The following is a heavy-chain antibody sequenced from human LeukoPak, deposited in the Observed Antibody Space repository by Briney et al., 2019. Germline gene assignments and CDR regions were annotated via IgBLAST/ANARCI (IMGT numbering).Heavy chain of an antibody. D-gene: IGHD3-3*01. J-gene: IGHJ3*02. CDR2: IIPIFGTA. Sequence: GASVKVSCKASGYTFTSYYMHWVRQAPGQGLEWMGGIIPIFGTANYAQKFQGRVTITADESTSTAYMELSSLRSEDTAVYYCARGTFGVVISGGAFDIWGQGTMVTVSS. CDR1: GYTFTSYY. V-gene: IGHV1-69*13. CDR3: ARGTFGVVISGGAFDI.